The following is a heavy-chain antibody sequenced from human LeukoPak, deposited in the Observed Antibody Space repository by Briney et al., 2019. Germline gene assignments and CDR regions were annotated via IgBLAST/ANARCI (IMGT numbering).Heavy chain of an antibody. CDR2: IYYSGST. D-gene: IGHD3-9*01. J-gene: IGHJ3*02. Sequence: SETLSLTCTVSGGSISNYYWSWIRQPPGKGLEWIGYIYYSGSTNYNPSLKSRVTISVDTSKNQFSLKLSSVTAADTAVYYCAREGPYYDILTGYHRAFDIWGQGTMVTVSS. CDR3: AREGPYYDILTGYHRAFDI. V-gene: IGHV4-59*12. CDR1: GGSISNYY.